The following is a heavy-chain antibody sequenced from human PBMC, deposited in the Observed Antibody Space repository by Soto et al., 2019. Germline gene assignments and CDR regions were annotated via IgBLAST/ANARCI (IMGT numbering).Heavy chain of an antibody. Sequence: PSETLSLTCAVSGDSISSRNWWSWVRQPPGKGLEWIGYVYSGGGTNYSPSFMGRVTISVDTTDNQFSLKLNSVTAADTAVYYCAREKTPMSPHYFYYGMDVWGQGTTVTV. D-gene: IGHD3-9*01. V-gene: IGHV4-4*02. CDR3: AREKTPMSPHYFYYGMDV. CDR2: VYSGGGT. J-gene: IGHJ6*02. CDR1: GDSISSRNW.